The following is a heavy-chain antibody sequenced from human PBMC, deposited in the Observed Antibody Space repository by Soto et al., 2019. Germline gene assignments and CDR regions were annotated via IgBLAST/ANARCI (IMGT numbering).Heavy chain of an antibody. V-gene: IGHV3-21*01. D-gene: IGHD3-22*01. Sequence: EVQLVESGGGLVKPGGSLRLSCAASGFTFSTYSMNWVRQVPGKGLEWVSSISSGSTYIYYADSAKGRFTISRDNAKNSLYLQMNSLRAEDTAVYYCAREVNSGYFPNWFDPGGQGTLVTVSS. CDR1: GFTFSTYS. J-gene: IGHJ5*02. CDR2: ISSGSTYI. CDR3: AREVNSGYFPNWFDP.